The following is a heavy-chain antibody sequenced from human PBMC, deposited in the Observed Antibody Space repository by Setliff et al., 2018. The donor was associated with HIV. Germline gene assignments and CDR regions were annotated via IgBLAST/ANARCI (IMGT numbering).Heavy chain of an antibody. D-gene: IGHD3-10*01. V-gene: IGHV1-18*04. Sequence: ASVKVSCKASGYTFATYGVNWVRQAPGQGLEWMGWINSYNGNTKFAQKFQGRVTMTTDTSTTTAFMELRSLKADDTGIYYCSRSGVPPYYYYGMDVWGQGTTVTVSS. CDR3: SRSGVPPYYYYGMDV. J-gene: IGHJ6*02. CDR2: INSYNGNT. CDR1: GYTFATYG.